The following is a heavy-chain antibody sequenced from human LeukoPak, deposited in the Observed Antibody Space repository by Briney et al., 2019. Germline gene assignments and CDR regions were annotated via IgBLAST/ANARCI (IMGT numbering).Heavy chain of an antibody. J-gene: IGHJ6*03. CDR3: ARVATLHSFYMDV. CDR2: IRNVGNNK. CDR1: GFTFSSYG. D-gene: IGHD5-12*01. V-gene: IGHV3-30*02. Sequence: GGSLRLSCAASGFTFSSYGMHWVRQAPGKGLEWVAFIRNVGNNKYHADSVKGRFTVSRDNSRDTLYVQMNSLRDEDTALYFCARVATLHSFYMDVWGKGTTVTISS.